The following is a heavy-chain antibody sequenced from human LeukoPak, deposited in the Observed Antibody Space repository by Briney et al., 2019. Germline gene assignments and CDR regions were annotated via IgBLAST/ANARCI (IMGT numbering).Heavy chain of an antibody. CDR2: IYYSGST. V-gene: IGHV4-31*03. Sequence: SQTLSLTCTVSGGSISSGGYYWSWIRQHPGKGLEWIGYIYYSGSTYYSPSLKSRVTISVDTSKNQFSLKLSSVTAADTAVYYCARDRSGRSTSIDAFDIWGQGTMVTVSS. D-gene: IGHD2-2*01. J-gene: IGHJ3*02. CDR1: GGSISSGGYY. CDR3: ARDRSGRSTSIDAFDI.